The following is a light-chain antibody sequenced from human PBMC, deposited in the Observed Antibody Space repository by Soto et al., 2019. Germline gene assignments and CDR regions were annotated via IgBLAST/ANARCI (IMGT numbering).Light chain of an antibody. V-gene: IGLV2-14*03. CDR2: DVN. CDR3: TSWTTSTTMI. J-gene: IGLJ2*01. CDR1: SSDIGAYNF. Sequence: QSALTQPASVSGSPGQSIIISCTGTSSDIGAYNFVSWYQPHPGKAPKLMLYDVNIRPSGVSNRFSGSKSGNTASLTISGLQAEDEADYYCTSWTTSTTMIFGGGTKLTVL.